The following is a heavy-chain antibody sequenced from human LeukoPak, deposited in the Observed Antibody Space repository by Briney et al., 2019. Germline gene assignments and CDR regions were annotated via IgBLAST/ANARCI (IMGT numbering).Heavy chain of an antibody. CDR1: GFTFSTYA. Sequence: GGSLRLSCAASGFTFSTYAMSWVRQAPGKGLEWVSGISGSGGSTYYADSVKGRFTISRDNSKNTLYLQMDSLRGEDTAVYYWAKDQGDTYIFDFWGQGTLVTVSS. V-gene: IGHV3-23*01. J-gene: IGHJ4*02. D-gene: IGHD5-24*01. CDR2: ISGSGGST. CDR3: AKDQGDTYIFDF.